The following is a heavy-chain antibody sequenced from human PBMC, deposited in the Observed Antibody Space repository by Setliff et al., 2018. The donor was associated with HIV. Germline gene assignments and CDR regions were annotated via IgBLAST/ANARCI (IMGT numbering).Heavy chain of an antibody. CDR2: INPSVGST. Sequence: ASVKVSCKTSGYTFTAYYIHWVRQAPGQGLEWMAVINPSVGSTNFAQMFQGRVTMTRDTSTSTVYMELSSLRSEDTAVYYCARDPLDGDGPFDYWGQGTLVTVSS. J-gene: IGHJ4*02. CDR3: ARDPLDGDGPFDY. V-gene: IGHV1-46*01. CDR1: GYTFTAYY. D-gene: IGHD7-27*01.